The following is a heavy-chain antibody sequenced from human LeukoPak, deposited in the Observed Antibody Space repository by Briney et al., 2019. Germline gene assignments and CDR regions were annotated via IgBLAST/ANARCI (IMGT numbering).Heavy chain of an antibody. CDR3: ARGSGWHPD. J-gene: IGHJ4*02. V-gene: IGHV4-59*01. Sequence: PSETLSLTCTVSGGSISTSYWNWIRQPPGKGLEWIGYIYNSGSSYNPSLKSRVSISIDTPKNQFSLQPSSVTAADTAVYYCARGSGWHPDWGQGTLVTVSS. CDR1: GGSISTSY. CDR2: IYNSGS. D-gene: IGHD6-19*01.